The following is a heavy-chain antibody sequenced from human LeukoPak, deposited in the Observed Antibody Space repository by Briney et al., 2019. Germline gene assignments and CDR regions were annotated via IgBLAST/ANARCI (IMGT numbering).Heavy chain of an antibody. J-gene: IGHJ6*03. V-gene: IGHV4-59*12. D-gene: IGHD6-13*01. CDR2: IYYSGST. Sequence: SETLSLTCTVSGGSISSYYWSWIRQPPGKGLEWIGYIYYSGSTNYNPSLRSRVTISVDTSKNQFSLKLSSVTAADTAVYYCARDQSGSSSWYNDNSPPYYYYYYYMDVWGKGTTVTVSS. CDR3: ARDQSGSSSWYNDNSPPYYYYYYYMDV. CDR1: GGSISSYY.